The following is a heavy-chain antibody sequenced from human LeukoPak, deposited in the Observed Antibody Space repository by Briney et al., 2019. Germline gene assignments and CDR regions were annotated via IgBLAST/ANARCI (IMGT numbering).Heavy chain of an antibody. CDR1: XGTFXSYA. Sequence: SVTVSCKXSXGTFXSYAISWVRQAPGQGLEWMGRIIPILGIANYAQKFQGRVTITADKSTSTAYMELSSLRSEDTAVYYCARSQLSAFDIWGQGTMVTVSS. J-gene: IGHJ3*02. CDR3: ARSQLSAFDI. V-gene: IGHV1-69*04. CDR2: IIPILGIA.